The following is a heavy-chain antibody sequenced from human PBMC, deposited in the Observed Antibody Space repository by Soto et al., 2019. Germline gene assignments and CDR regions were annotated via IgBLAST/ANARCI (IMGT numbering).Heavy chain of an antibody. CDR1: GGSISSSSYY. CDR3: TRHAVHSSGFTDD. D-gene: IGHD6-19*01. Sequence: PSETLSLTCTVSGGSISSSSYYWGWIRQPPGKGLEWIGSIYYSGSTYYNPSLKSRVTISVDTSKNQFSLKLSSVTAADTAVYYCTRHAVHSSGFTDDWGQGTLVTSPQ. V-gene: IGHV4-39*01. CDR2: IYYSGST. J-gene: IGHJ4*02.